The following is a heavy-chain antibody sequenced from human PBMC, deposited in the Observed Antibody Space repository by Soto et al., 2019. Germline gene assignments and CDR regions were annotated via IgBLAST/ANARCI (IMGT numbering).Heavy chain of an antibody. CDR3: ARHDYGAHLY. V-gene: IGHV4-59*08. CDR1: GGSISTYY. D-gene: IGHD4-17*01. J-gene: IGHJ4*02. Sequence: QVQLQESGPGLVKPSETLSLTCTVSGGSISTYYWSWIRQPPGKGLEWIGYIYYSGSTNYNPYLKSRVTISVDTSKNQFSLKVSSVTAADTAMYYCARHDYGAHLYWGQGTLVTVSS. CDR2: IYYSGST.